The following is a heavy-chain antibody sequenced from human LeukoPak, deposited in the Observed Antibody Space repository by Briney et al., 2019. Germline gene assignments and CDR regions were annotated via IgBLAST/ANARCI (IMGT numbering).Heavy chain of an antibody. CDR2: IYPADSTA. J-gene: IGHJ3*02. V-gene: IGHV5-51*01. CDR3: ARQVWDGRDDAFDI. Sequence: GESLKISCKASGYSFTTYWIGWVRQVPGKGLEWVGIIYPADSTAKYSPSFQGQVTISADKSISTAYLQWSSLKASNTAMYYCARQVWDGRDDAFDIWGQGTMVTVSS. CDR1: GYSFTTYW. D-gene: IGHD1-1*01.